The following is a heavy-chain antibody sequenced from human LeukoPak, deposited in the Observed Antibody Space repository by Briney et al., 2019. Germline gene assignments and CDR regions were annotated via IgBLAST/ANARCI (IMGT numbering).Heavy chain of an antibody. CDR1: GYTLTELS. D-gene: IGHD3-22*01. V-gene: IGHV1-24*01. J-gene: IGHJ4*02. CDR3: AAGPVMGWIVVVTFDY. CDR2: FDPEDGET. Sequence: ASVKVSCKVSGYTLTELSMHWVRRAPGKGLEWMGGFDPEDGETIYAQKFQGRVTMTEDTSTDTAYMELSSLRSEDTAVYYCAAGPVMGWIVVVTFDYWGQGTLVTVSS.